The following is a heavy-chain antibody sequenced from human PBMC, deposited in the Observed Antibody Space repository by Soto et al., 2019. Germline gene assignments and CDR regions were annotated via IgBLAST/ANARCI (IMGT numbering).Heavy chain of an antibody. CDR2: ISAYNGNT. Sequence: ASVKVSCKASGYTFTTYGFSWVRQAPGQGLEWMGWISAYNGNTNYAQKFQGRVTMTTHTSTSTAYVELRSLRSDDTAVYYCARVSTQIAAQNDYWGQGTLVTVSS. D-gene: IGHD6-6*01. V-gene: IGHV1-18*01. J-gene: IGHJ4*02. CDR1: GYTFTTYG. CDR3: ARVSTQIAAQNDY.